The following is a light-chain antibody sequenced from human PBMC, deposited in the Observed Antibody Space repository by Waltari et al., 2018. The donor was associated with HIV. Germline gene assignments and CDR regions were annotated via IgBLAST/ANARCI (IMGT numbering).Light chain of an antibody. CDR1: QNVSSN. V-gene: IGKV3-15*01. CDR2: VAS. Sequence: EIVMTQSPATLSVSPGERATLSCRTSQNVSSNLAWYQQKPGQAPRLLIYVASTRATGIPARFRGSGSGTEFTLTISSLQSEDFAVYYCQQHNNWPPITFGQGTRLEIK. CDR3: QQHNNWPPIT. J-gene: IGKJ5*01.